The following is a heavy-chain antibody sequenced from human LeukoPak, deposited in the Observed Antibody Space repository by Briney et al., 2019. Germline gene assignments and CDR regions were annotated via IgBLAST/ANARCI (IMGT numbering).Heavy chain of an antibody. CDR3: ARGEEKATITALDS. J-gene: IGHJ4*02. D-gene: IGHD5-24*01. Sequence: GGSLRLSCAASGFTFSNYDMHWVRQAPGKGPEWVSAISSSSSYIYYADSIKGRFTIPRDNAENSLYLQMNSLRAVDTAVYFCARGEEKATITALDSWGQGTLVTVSS. V-gene: IGHV3-21*01. CDR1: GFTFSNYD. CDR2: ISSSSSYI.